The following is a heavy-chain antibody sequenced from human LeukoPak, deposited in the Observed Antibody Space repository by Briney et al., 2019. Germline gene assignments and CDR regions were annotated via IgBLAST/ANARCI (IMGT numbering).Heavy chain of an antibody. D-gene: IGHD1-26*01. CDR3: ARGLIVGATTFDY. Sequence: PSETLSLTCAVYGGSFSGYYWSWIRQPPGKGLEWIGEINHSGGTNYNPSLKSRVTISVDTSKNQFSLKLSSVTAADTAVYYCARGLIVGATTFDYWGQGTLVTVSS. J-gene: IGHJ4*02. V-gene: IGHV4-34*01. CDR1: GGSFSGYY. CDR2: INHSGGT.